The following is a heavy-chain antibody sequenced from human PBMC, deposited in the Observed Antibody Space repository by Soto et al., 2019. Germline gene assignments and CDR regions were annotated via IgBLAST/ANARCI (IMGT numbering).Heavy chain of an antibody. CDR3: ARHYSSGSRNWFDP. CDR1: GGSINSSSYF. V-gene: IGHV4-39*01. CDR2: IYYSGST. D-gene: IGHD6-19*01. Sequence: KTSETLSLTCSVSGGSINSSSYFRGWVRQPPGKGLEWIGSIYYSGSTYYNPSLRSRVTISVDTSKNQFSLKLSSVTAADTAVFYCARHYSSGSRNWFDPWGQGTLVTVSS. J-gene: IGHJ5*02.